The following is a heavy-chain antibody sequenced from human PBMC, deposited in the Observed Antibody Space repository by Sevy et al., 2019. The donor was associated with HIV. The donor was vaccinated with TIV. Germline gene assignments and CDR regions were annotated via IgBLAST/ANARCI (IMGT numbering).Heavy chain of an antibody. Sequence: GGSLRLSCAASGFTFGNYAMTWVRQAAGKGLEWVSSISGTGGTTYYADTLKGRFTISRDNPKNTLYMQMNSLRAEDTAVYYCAKDRIEGARKLDYWGQGTLVTVSS. CDR3: AKDRIEGARKLDY. V-gene: IGHV3-23*01. CDR1: GFTFGNYA. D-gene: IGHD1-26*01. CDR2: ISGTGGTT. J-gene: IGHJ4*02.